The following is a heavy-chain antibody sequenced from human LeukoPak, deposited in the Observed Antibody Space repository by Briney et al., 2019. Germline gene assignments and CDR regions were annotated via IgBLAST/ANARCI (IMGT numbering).Heavy chain of an antibody. Sequence: GGSLRLSCAASGFTVSSNYMSWVRQAPGKGLEWVSVIYSGGSTYYADSVKGRFTISRDNSKNTLYLQMNSLRAEDTAVYYCAAYRGSYSRYLQHWGQGTLVTVSS. CDR1: GFTVSSNY. CDR3: AAYRGSYSRYLQH. D-gene: IGHD1-26*01. CDR2: IYSGGST. V-gene: IGHV3-66*01. J-gene: IGHJ1*01.